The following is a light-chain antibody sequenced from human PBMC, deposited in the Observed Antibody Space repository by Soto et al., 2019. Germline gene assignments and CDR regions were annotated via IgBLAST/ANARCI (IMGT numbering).Light chain of an antibody. Sequence: DIQMTQSPSSLSASVGDRVTITCRASQSISSYLNWYQQKPGKAPKLLIYAASSLQSGVPSRFRGSGSGTDFTLTISCLQPEDFVAYSCQQSYSTPYTFGQGAQLEIK. CDR2: AAS. V-gene: IGKV1-39*01. J-gene: IGKJ2*01. CDR3: QQSYSTPYT. CDR1: QSISSY.